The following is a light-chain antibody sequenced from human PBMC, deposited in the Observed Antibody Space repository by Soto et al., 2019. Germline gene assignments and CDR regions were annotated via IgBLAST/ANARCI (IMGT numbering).Light chain of an antibody. J-gene: IGLJ2*01. CDR3: SSYAGNNIL. Sequence: QSALTQPPSASGSPGQSVTISCTGTSRDVGAYRYVSWYQQYPGKAPKLVIYEVNKRPSGVPDRFSGSKSGNTASLTVSGLQAEDEADYYCSSYAGNNILFGGGTKLTVL. CDR1: SRDVGAYRY. V-gene: IGLV2-8*01. CDR2: EVN.